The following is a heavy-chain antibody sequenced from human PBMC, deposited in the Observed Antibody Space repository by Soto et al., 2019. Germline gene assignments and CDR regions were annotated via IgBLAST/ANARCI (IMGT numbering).Heavy chain of an antibody. CDR2: IYYSGST. Sequence: SETLSLTCTVSGGSISSGGYYWSWIRQHPGKGLEWIGCIYYSGSTYYNPSLKSRVTISVDTSKNQFSLKLSSVTAADTAVYYCARDSSTTVSFDYWGQGTLVTVSS. J-gene: IGHJ4*02. V-gene: IGHV4-31*03. CDR1: GGSISSGGYY. CDR3: ARDSSTTVSFDY. D-gene: IGHD4-17*01.